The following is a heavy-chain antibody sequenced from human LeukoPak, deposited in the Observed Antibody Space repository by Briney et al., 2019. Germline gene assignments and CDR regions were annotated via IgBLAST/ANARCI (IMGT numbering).Heavy chain of an antibody. V-gene: IGHV1-8*01. CDR1: GYTFSSHD. CDR3: ARKMGPYYFDL. Sequence: GASVKVSCKASGYTFSSHDINWVRQATGQGLEWMGWISPSSGYTDYAQKFQGRVTMTRNTSISTVYMERSSLRSEDTAVYYCARKMGPYYFDLWGRGALVTVSS. J-gene: IGHJ2*01. CDR2: ISPSSGYT. D-gene: IGHD2-8*01.